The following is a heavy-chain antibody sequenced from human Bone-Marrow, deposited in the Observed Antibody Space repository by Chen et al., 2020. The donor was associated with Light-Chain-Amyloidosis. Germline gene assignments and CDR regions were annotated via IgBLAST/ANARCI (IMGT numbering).Heavy chain of an antibody. CDR2: IYPDDADA. CDR3: ARRRDGYNFDY. J-gene: IGHJ4*02. D-gene: IGHD2-21*01. V-gene: IGHV5-51*01. CDR1: GYTFPNYW. Sequence: GXSLKISCKGSGYTFPNYWIGWVRQMPGKGLEWMGVIYPDDADARYSPXXXXXXXXXXXXXXXXXXXXXXXXXASDTAMYYCARRRDGYNFDYWGQGTLVTVSS.